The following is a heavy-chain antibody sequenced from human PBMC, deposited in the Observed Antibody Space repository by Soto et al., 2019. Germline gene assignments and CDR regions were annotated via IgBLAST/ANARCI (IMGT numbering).Heavy chain of an antibody. J-gene: IGHJ4*02. Sequence: QVQLVESGGGVVQPGRSLRLSCAASGFTFSSYGMHWVRQAPGKGLEWVAVISYDGSNKYYADSEKGRFTISRDNSKNTLYLQMNSLRAEDTAVYYCAKDRTYGSGSYQLDYWGQGTLVTVSS. CDR3: AKDRTYGSGSYQLDY. CDR2: ISYDGSNK. D-gene: IGHD3-10*01. CDR1: GFTFSSYG. V-gene: IGHV3-30*18.